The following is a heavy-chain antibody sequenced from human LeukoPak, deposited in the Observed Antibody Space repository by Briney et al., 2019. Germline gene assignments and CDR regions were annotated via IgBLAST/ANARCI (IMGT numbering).Heavy chain of an antibody. CDR3: AREGGSGSYYPYYYYYYMDV. CDR1: GYSISSGYY. CDR2: IYHSGST. Sequence: SETLSLTCTVSGYSISSGYYWGWIRPPPGKGLEWIGSIYHSGSTYYNPSLKSRVTISVGTSKNQFSLKLSSVTAADTAVYYCAREGGSGSYYPYYYYYYMDVWGKGTTVTVSS. V-gene: IGHV4-38-2*02. D-gene: IGHD1-26*01. J-gene: IGHJ6*03.